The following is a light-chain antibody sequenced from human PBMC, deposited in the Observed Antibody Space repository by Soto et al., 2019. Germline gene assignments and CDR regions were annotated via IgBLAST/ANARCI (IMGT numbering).Light chain of an antibody. Sequence: QSALTQPASVSGSPGQSITISCTGISNDFGDYNYVSWYQQHPGKAPKLIVYDVDSRPSGFSNRFSGSKSGNTASLTISGLQADDEADYYCSSYTSTSVLFGGGTKLTVL. V-gene: IGLV2-14*01. J-gene: IGLJ2*01. CDR1: SNDFGDYNY. CDR2: DVD. CDR3: SSYTSTSVL.